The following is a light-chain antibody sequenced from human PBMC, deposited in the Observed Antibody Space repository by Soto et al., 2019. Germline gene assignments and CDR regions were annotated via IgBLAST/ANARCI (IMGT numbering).Light chain of an antibody. CDR3: QQYHT. CDR2: DAS. Sequence: DIQMTQSPSSLSASVGDRVTITCQASQDISNYLNWYQQKPGKAPKLLIYDASNLETGVPSRFSGSGSGTDFTFTISSLQPEEIATYYCQQYHTFGQGTKLEIK. CDR1: QDISNY. V-gene: IGKV1-33*01. J-gene: IGKJ2*01.